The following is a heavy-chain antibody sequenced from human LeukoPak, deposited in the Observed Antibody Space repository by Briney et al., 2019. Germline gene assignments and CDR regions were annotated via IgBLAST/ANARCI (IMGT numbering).Heavy chain of an antibody. CDR3: ARGDITIFGVVTEYGMDV. D-gene: IGHD3-3*01. J-gene: IGHJ6*02. CDR1: GGSFSGYY. CDR2: INHSGST. Sequence: SETLSLTFAVYGGSFSGYYWSWIRQPPRKGLVWIGEINHSGSTNYNPSLKSRVTISVDTSKNQFSLKLSSVTAADTAVYYCARGDITIFGVVTEYGMDVWGQGTTVTVSS. V-gene: IGHV4-34*01.